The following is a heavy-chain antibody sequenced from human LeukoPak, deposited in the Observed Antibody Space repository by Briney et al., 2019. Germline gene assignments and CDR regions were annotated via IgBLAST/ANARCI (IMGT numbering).Heavy chain of an antibody. J-gene: IGHJ4*02. CDR1: GGSLSSSSYY. Sequence: SETLSLTCTVSGGSLSSSSYYWGWIRQPPGKGLEWIGSIYYSGSTYYNPSLKSRVTISVDTSKNQFSLKLSSVTAADTAVYYCARHRNSGWYYDSSGAFFDYWGQGTLVTVSS. CDR2: IYYSGST. CDR3: ARHRNSGWYYDSSGAFFDY. D-gene: IGHD3-22*01. V-gene: IGHV4-39*01.